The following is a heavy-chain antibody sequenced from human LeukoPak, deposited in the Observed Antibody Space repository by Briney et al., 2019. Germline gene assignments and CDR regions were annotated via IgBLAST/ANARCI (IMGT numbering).Heavy chain of an antibody. CDR2: IKSNTESGTT. D-gene: IGHD6-19*01. CDR3: TTYSKGWYAY. Sequence: GGSLRLSCAASGITFSNAWMNWVRQAPGKGLEWVGRIKSNTESGTTDYAAPVKGRFTISRDDSKDTLYLQMNSLKTEDTALYYCTTYSKGWYAYWGQGTLFSACS. V-gene: IGHV3-15*01. CDR1: GITFSNAW. J-gene: IGHJ4*02.